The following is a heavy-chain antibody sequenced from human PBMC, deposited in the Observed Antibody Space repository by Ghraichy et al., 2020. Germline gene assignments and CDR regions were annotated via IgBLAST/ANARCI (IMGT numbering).Heavy chain of an antibody. D-gene: IGHD3-16*01. V-gene: IGHV3-23*01. Sequence: GESLNISCAASGFTFSNYVMSWVRQAPGKGLESVSVIGGSDGTTDYADSVKGRFTISRDNSKNTLYLQMNNLRAEDTAVYYCVKGLGLIDHWGQGTLVTVSS. CDR3: VKGLGLIDH. CDR2: IGGSDGTT. CDR1: GFTFSNYV. J-gene: IGHJ5*02.